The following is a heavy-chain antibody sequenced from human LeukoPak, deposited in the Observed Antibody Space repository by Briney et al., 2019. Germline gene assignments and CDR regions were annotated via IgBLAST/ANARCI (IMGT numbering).Heavy chain of an antibody. CDR2: IYPGDSDT. D-gene: IGHD6-6*01. V-gene: IGHV5-51*01. J-gene: IGHJ3*02. CDR3: ARTISARPDAFDI. Sequence: GESLKISCKGSGYSFPSYWIGWVRQMPGKGLEWMGIIYPGDSDTRYSPSFQGQVTISADKSISTAYLQWSSLKASDTAMYYCARTISARPDAFDIWGQGTMVTVSS. CDR1: GYSFPSYW.